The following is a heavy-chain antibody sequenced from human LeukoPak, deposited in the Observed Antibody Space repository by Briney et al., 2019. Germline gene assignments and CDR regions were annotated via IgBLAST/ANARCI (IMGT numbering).Heavy chain of an antibody. D-gene: IGHD3-10*01. Sequence: SVKVSCKASGYTFTSYGISWVRQAPGQGLEWMGWTSAYNGNTNYAQKLQGRVTMTTDTSTSIAYMELRSLRSDDTAVYYCARYTVRYYYMDVWGKGTTVTISS. CDR3: ARYTVRYYYMDV. CDR1: GYTFTSYG. V-gene: IGHV1-18*01. J-gene: IGHJ6*03. CDR2: TSAYNGNT.